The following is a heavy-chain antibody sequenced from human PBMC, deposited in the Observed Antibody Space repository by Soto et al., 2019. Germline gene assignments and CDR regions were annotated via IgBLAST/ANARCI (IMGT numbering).Heavy chain of an antibody. J-gene: IGHJ6*03. Sequence: EVQLLESGGGLVQPGGSLRLSCAASGFTVSSYAMSWVRQAPGKGLEWVSAISGSGSTYSADSVKGRFTISRDSSKNTVKRKMNTRRPEDTAVYSCAKPLRFPFPTAYNMDVGGRGPPVTVPS. CDR2: ISGSGST. CDR3: AKPLRFPFPTAYNMDV. CDR1: GFTVSSYA. D-gene: IGHD4-17*01. V-gene: IGHV3-23*01.